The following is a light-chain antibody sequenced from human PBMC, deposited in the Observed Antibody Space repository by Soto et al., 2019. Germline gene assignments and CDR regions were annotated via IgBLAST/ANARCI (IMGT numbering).Light chain of an antibody. V-gene: IGKV3-15*01. Sequence: EKVMTQSPATLSVSRGERATLSCRASQSVRSNLAWYQQKPGQPPRLLIYDASTRATGIPSRFSVSGSGTEFTLTISSLKSEDFAVYYCQQYDNWPRTFGQGTKVDIK. J-gene: IGKJ1*01. CDR2: DAS. CDR1: QSVRSN. CDR3: QQYDNWPRT.